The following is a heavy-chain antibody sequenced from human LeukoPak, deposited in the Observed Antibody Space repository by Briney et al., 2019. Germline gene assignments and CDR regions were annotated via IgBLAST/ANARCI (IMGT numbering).Heavy chain of an antibody. CDR3: AGDHSYGDSTVGLYYYYYYMDV. V-gene: IGHV4-4*07. CDR2: IYTSGST. D-gene: IGHD4-17*01. CDR1: GGSISSYY. Sequence: PSETLSLTCTVSGGSISSYYWSWIREPAGKGLEWIGRIYTSGSTNYNPSLKSRVTMSVDTSKNQFSLKLSSVTAADTAVYYCAGDHSYGDSTVGLYYYYYYMDVWGKGTTVTVSS. J-gene: IGHJ6*03.